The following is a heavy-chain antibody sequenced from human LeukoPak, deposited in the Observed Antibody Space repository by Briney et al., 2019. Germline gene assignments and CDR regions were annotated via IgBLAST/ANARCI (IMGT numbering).Heavy chain of an antibody. D-gene: IGHD6-19*01. CDR3: AKPATRIAVAGVFDY. J-gene: IGHJ4*02. CDR1: GFTFSSYP. CDR2: IGSNGENT. Sequence: PGGSLRLSCSASGFTFSSYPMHWVRQAPGKGLEYVSAIGSNGENTYYADSVKGRFTISRDNSKNTLYLQMNSLRAEDTAVYYCAKPATRIAVAGVFDYWGQGTLVTVSS. V-gene: IGHV3-64*04.